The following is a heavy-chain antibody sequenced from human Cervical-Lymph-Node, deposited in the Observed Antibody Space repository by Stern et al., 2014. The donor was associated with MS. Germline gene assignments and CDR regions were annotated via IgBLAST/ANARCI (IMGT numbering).Heavy chain of an antibody. V-gene: IGHV1-58*01. D-gene: IGHD3-22*01. CDR1: GYTFTSSA. CDR3: AAEPMYYSDSVGAFDI. CDR2: IIVGIGNT. Sequence: QLVQSGPEVKKPGTSVKVSCKASGYTFTSSAVQWVRQARGQRLEWIGWIIVGIGNTNYAQKSQERVTITRNMSTSTAYMELSSLRSEDTAVYYCAAEPMYYSDSVGAFDIWGQGTMVTVSS. J-gene: IGHJ3*02.